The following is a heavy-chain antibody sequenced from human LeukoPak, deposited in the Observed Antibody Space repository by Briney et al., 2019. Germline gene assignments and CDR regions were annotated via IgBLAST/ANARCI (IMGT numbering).Heavy chain of an antibody. D-gene: IGHD1-26*01. CDR1: GFTFNTYG. V-gene: IGHV3-23*01. J-gene: IGHJ4*02. CDR3: ARTGGSQGGNY. CDR2: ISGSGGAT. Sequence: PGGTLRLSCAASGFTFNTYGMSWVRQAPGKGLEWVSGISGSGGATYYADSVKGRFTVSRDDPHNTLYLQMNSLRAEDTAVYYCARTGGSQGGNYWGQGTLVTVSS.